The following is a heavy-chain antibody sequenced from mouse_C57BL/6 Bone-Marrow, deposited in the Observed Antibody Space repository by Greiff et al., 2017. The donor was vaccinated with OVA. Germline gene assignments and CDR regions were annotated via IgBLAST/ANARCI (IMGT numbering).Heavy chain of an antibody. D-gene: IGHD1-1*01. CDR2: IYPRNGDT. V-gene: IGHV1-81*01. J-gene: IGHJ4*01. CDR1: GYTFTSSG. CDR3: AREDGRWYAKYC. Sequence: QVQLQQSGPELAKPGASVKLSCKASGYTFTSSGMSWVKQRTGQGLEWIGQIYPRNGDTYYNEKFKGKATLTADKSSSTAYMELSSLTSEDSAVYVWAREDGRWYAKYCGGTGTSVTVSS.